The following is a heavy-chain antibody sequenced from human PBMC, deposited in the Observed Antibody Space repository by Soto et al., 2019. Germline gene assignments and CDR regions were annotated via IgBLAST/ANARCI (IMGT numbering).Heavy chain of an antibody. CDR2: IYHSGST. Sequence: SETLSLTCAVSGYSISSGYYWGWIRQPPGKGLEWIGSIYHSGSTYYNPSLKSRVTISVDTSKNQFSLKLSSVTAADTAVYYCARWRGRDAFDIWGQGTMVTVSS. D-gene: IGHD3-10*01. CDR3: ARWRGRDAFDI. J-gene: IGHJ3*02. CDR1: GYSISSGYY. V-gene: IGHV4-38-2*01.